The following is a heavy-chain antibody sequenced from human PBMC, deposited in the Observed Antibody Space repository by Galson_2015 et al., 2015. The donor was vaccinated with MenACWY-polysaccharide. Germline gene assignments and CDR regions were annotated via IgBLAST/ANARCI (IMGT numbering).Heavy chain of an antibody. CDR2: IIPILGNP. CDR3: ARDKGILQLDVFDI. D-gene: IGHD4-11*01. V-gene: IGHV1-69*08. J-gene: IGHJ3*02. Sequence: SVKVSCKASGGTFNSYNIYWVRQAPGQGLEWMGRIIPILGNPNYAQKFQGRVTITADKSSNTVYMELSSLRSEDTAIYYCARDKGILQLDVFDIWGQGTLVTASS. CDR1: GGTFNSYN.